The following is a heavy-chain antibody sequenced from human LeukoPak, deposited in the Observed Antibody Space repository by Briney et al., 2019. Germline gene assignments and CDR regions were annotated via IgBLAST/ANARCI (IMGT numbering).Heavy chain of an antibody. J-gene: IGHJ4*02. Sequence: GGSLRLSCAASGFTFSSYDMNWVRQAPGKGLEWVSSISSTSSYIYYADSVKGRFTISRDNAKNSLYLQMNSLRAEDTAVYYCARGSSSLYFDYWGQGTLVTVSS. V-gene: IGHV3-21*01. CDR2: ISSTSSYI. CDR3: ARGSSSLYFDY. D-gene: IGHD2-2*01. CDR1: GFTFSSYD.